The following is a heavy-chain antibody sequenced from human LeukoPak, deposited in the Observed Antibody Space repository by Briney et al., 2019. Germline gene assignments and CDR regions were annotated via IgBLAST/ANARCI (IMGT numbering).Heavy chain of an antibody. CDR1: GYTFTGYY. V-gene: IGHV1-2*02. CDR2: INPNSGGT. Sequence: GASVKVSCKASGYTFTGYYMHWVRQAPGQGLEWMGWINPNSGGTNYAQKFQGRVTMTRDTSISTAYMELSRLRSDDTAVYYCARDRGYYYDSSGYYGLAYWGQGTLVTVSS. CDR3: ARDRGYYYDSSGYYGLAY. D-gene: IGHD3-22*01. J-gene: IGHJ4*02.